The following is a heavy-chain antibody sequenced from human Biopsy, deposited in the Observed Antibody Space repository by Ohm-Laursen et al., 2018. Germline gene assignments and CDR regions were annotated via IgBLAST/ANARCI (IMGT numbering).Heavy chain of an antibody. D-gene: IGHD4-23*01. V-gene: IGHV3-11*01. CDR1: GLSFSDYH. CDR3: ARDTRWSPYSMDV. CDR2: ISGGGTI. J-gene: IGHJ6*02. Sequence: LRLSCTASGLSFSDYHMRWIRQAPGRGLEWVSYISGGGTIYYGDSMKGRVTISRDNAKNSLYLQMHSLRAEDTAVYYCARDTRWSPYSMDVWGQGTTVTVSS.